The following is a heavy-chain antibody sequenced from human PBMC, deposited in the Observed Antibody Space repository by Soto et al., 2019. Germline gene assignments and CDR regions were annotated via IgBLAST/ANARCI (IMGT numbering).Heavy chain of an antibody. D-gene: IGHD6-19*01. V-gene: IGHV3-9*01. CDR1: GFTFESYA. CDR3: VKDIHEQWLVSHFEY. Sequence: EVQLVESGGGSVQPGRSLRLSCVASGFTFESYAMHWVRQVPGKGLEWVSGISWNSGSIGYEDSVKGRFTISRDNAQKSLYLEMMSLRVEDTAFYYCVKDIHEQWLVSHFEYWGQGALVTVSS. CDR2: ISWNSGSI. J-gene: IGHJ4*02.